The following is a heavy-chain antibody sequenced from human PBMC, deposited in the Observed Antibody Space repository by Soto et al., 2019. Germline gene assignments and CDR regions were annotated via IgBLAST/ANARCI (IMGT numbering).Heavy chain of an antibody. J-gene: IGHJ6*02. Sequence: QVQLQESGPGLVKPSGTLSLTCAVSGGSISSSNWWSWVRQPPGKGLEWIGEIYHSGSTNYNPSLKSRFTISVDKSKNQFSLKLSSVTAADTAVYYCARSLIVIVGATTEYYYYYGMDVWGQGTTVTVSS. CDR3: ARSLIVIVGATTEYYYYYGMDV. CDR2: IYHSGST. V-gene: IGHV4-4*02. D-gene: IGHD1-26*01. CDR1: GGSISSSNW.